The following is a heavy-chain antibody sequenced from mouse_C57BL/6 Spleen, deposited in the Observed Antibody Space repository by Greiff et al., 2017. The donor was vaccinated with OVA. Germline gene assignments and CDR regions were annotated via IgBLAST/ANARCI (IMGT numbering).Heavy chain of an antibody. J-gene: IGHJ2*01. CDR1: GYSFTGYY. Sequence: EVKLMESGPELVKPGASVKISCKASGYSFTGYYMNWVKQSPEKSLEWIGEINPSTGGTTYNQKFKAKATLTVDKSSSTAYMQLKSLTSEDSAVYYCLYYGSSYNYWGQGTTLTVSS. D-gene: IGHD1-1*01. CDR2: INPSTGGT. V-gene: IGHV1-42*01. CDR3: LYYGSSYNY.